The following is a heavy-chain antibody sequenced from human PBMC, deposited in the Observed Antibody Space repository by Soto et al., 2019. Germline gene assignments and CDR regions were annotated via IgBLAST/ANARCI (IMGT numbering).Heavy chain of an antibody. CDR1: GFTFDDYA. D-gene: IGHD2-2*01. J-gene: IGHJ4*02. CDR3: AKGGQLLSEGGGY. CDR2: ISWNSGSI. V-gene: IGHV3-9*01. Sequence: EVQLVESGGGLVQPGRSLRLSCAASGFTFDDYAMHWVRQAPGKGLEWVSGISWNSGSIGYADSVKGRFTISRDNAKNSRYLQMNSLGAGGTALYYCAKGGQLLSEGGGYWGQGTLVTVSS.